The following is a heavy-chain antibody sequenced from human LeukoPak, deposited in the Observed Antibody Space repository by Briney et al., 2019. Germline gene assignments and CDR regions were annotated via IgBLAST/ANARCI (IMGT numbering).Heavy chain of an antibody. Sequence: ESGPTLVNPPQTLTLTCTFSGFSLSTRGMCVSWIRQPPGKALEWLARIDWDDDKYYSTSLKTRLTISKDTSKNQVVLTMTNMDPVDTATYYCARMNYDILTGPDTFDIWGQGTMVTVSS. CDR1: GFSLSTRGMC. V-gene: IGHV2-70*11. CDR3: ARMNYDILTGPDTFDI. J-gene: IGHJ3*02. CDR2: IDWDDDK. D-gene: IGHD3-9*01.